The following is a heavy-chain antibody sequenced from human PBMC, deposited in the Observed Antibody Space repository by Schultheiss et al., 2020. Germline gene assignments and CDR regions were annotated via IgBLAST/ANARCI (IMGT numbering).Heavy chain of an antibody. Sequence: GSLRLSCAVSGVIFNTYAMRWVRQAPGKGLEWVSSISGTGESTYFADSVKGRVTISRDNSKNTLYLQMNNLRAEDTAQYYCAKEERADFDSRGYNYAFDYWGQVALVTVSS. J-gene: IGHJ4*02. CDR1: GVIFNTYA. CDR2: ISGTGEST. D-gene: IGHD3-22*01. CDR3: AKEERADFDSRGYNYAFDY. V-gene: IGHV3-23*01.